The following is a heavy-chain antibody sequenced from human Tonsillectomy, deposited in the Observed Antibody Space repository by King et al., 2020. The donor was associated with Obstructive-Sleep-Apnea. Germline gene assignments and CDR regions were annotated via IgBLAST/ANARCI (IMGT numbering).Heavy chain of an antibody. Sequence: VQLVESGGGVVQPGRSLRLSCAASGFTFSSYAMHWVRQAPGRGLEWVAVISYDGSNKYYAGSVKGRFTISRDNSKNTLYLQMNSLRAEDTAVYYCAGGDSSGWYVNDYWGQGTLVTVSS. CDR2: ISYDGSNK. D-gene: IGHD6-19*01. CDR1: GFTFSSYA. CDR3: AGGDSSGWYVNDY. V-gene: IGHV3-30*04. J-gene: IGHJ4*02.